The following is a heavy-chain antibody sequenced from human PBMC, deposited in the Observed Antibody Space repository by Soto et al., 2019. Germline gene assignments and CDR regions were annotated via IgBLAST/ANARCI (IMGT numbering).Heavy chain of an antibody. J-gene: IGHJ6*02. CDR2: IYYSGST. CDR3: ARNAFATRVRYGMDV. CDR1: GGSVSSGSYY. V-gene: IGHV4-61*01. Sequence: QVQLQESGPGLVKPSETLSLTCTVSGGSVSSGSYYWSWIRQPPGKGLEWIGYIYYSGSTNYNPSLKSRVTRXXDXSXXQFSLKLSSVTAADTAVYYCARNAFATRVRYGMDVWGQGTTVTVSS. D-gene: IGHD4-4*01.